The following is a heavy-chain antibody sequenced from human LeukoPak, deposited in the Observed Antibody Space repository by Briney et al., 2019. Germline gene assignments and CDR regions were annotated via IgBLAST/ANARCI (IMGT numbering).Heavy chain of an antibody. J-gene: IGHJ6*03. CDR1: GGSISSYY. CDR2: IYYSGST. V-gene: IGHV4-59*01. CDR3: AREKELIVVVPAAHDYYYYYMDV. Sequence: PSETLSLTCTVSGGSISSYYWSWIRQPPGKGLEWIGYIYYSGSTNYNPSLKSRVTISVDTSKNQFSLKLSSVTTADTAVYYCAREKELIVVVPAAHDYYYYYMDVWGKGTTVTVSS. D-gene: IGHD2-2*01.